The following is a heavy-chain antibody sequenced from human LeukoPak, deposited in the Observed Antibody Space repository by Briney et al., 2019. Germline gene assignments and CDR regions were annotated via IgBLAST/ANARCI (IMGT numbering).Heavy chain of an antibody. CDR1: GFTFSSYA. D-gene: IGHD2-2*01. CDR3: AKVIRPHCSTTSCLFDF. Sequence: GGSLRLSCAASGFTFSSYAMSSVRQAPGKGLEWVSVISGSGSSTYYADSVKGRFTISRDNSKNTLYLQFSSLRAEDTAVYYCAKVIRPHCSTTSCLFDFWGQGTLVTVSS. J-gene: IGHJ4*02. V-gene: IGHV3-23*01. CDR2: ISGSGSST.